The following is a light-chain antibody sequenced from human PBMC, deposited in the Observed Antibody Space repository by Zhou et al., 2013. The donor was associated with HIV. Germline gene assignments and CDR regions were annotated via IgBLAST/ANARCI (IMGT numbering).Light chain of an antibody. CDR1: QSVSSSY. J-gene: IGKJ1*01. CDR2: DAS. Sequence: EIVLTQSPGTLSLSPGERATLSCRASQSVSSSYLAWYQQKPGQAPRLLIYDASRRVTGIPDRFSGSGSGTDFTLTISRLEPEDFAVYYCQQYVSSPWTFGQGTKVEIK. V-gene: IGKV3-20*01. CDR3: QQYVSSPWT.